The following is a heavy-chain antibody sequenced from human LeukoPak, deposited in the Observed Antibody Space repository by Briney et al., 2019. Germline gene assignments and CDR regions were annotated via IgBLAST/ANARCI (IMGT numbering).Heavy chain of an antibody. CDR3: AKDSTMIVVVITYAEYFQH. D-gene: IGHD3-22*01. Sequence: GGSLRLSCAASGFIFGDYAMSWVRHAPGKGLEWVSGINWNGADTHYGDSVKGRFTISRDNSKNTVYLQMNSLRAEDTAVYYCAKDSTMIVVVITYAEYFQHWGQGTLVTVSS. CDR1: GFIFGDYA. V-gene: IGHV3-20*04. CDR2: INWNGADT. J-gene: IGHJ1*01.